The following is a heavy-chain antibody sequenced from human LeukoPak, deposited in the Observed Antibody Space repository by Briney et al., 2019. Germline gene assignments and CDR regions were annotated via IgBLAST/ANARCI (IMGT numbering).Heavy chain of an antibody. CDR1: GYTFTSYG. Sequence: ASVKVSCKASGYTFTSYGISWVRQAPGKGLEWMGGFDPEDGETIYAQKFQGRVTMTEDTSTDTAYMELSSLRSEDTAVYYCATDHNWNYGPLFDYWGQGTLVTVSS. V-gene: IGHV1-24*01. CDR3: ATDHNWNYGPLFDY. J-gene: IGHJ4*02. D-gene: IGHD1-7*01. CDR2: FDPEDGET.